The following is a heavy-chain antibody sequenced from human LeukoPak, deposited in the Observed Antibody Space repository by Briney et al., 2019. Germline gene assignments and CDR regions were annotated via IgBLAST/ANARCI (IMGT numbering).Heavy chain of an antibody. CDR1: GYTFSEYS. Sequence: PVGSLRLSCAASGYTFSEYSMNWVRQAPREGLEWGSFISTSSSHIYYVDSVKGRFTISTDNARNSVSLQMNRRRGDDTAVYYCARQVSGYGSGSFYFDYWGQGMLVTVSS. D-gene: IGHD3-10*01. J-gene: IGHJ4*02. V-gene: IGHV3-21*03. CDR2: ISTSSSHI. CDR3: ARQVSGYGSGSFYFDY.